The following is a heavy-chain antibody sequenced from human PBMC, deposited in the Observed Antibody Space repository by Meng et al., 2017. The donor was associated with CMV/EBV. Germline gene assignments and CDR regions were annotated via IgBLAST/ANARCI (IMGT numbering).Heavy chain of an antibody. CDR3: ARDRSGFDY. D-gene: IGHD6-25*01. CDR1: RFTFSSYE. V-gene: IGHV3-48*03. CDR2: ISSSGSTI. J-gene: IGHJ4*02. Sequence: GESLMISCAASRFTFSSYEMNWVRQAPGPGLEWVSYISSSGSTIYYADPVKGRFTISRDNAKNSLYLQMNSLRAEDTAVYYCARDRSGFDYWGQGTLVTVSS.